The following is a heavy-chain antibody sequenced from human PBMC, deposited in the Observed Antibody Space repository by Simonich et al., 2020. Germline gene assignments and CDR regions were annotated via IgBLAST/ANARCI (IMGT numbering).Heavy chain of an antibody. CDR3: ARVGYSNYYYYGMDV. Sequence: QVQLQESGPGLVKPSETLSLTCAVSGYSISSGYYWGRIRQPPGKGLEGIGSIYHRGTTSYNPSLQSRVTISVDTSKNQFSLKLSSVTAADTAVYYCARVGYSNYYYYGMDVWGQGTTVTVSS. CDR2: IYHRGTT. CDR1: GYSISSGYY. V-gene: IGHV4-38-2*01. J-gene: IGHJ6*02. D-gene: IGHD6-13*01.